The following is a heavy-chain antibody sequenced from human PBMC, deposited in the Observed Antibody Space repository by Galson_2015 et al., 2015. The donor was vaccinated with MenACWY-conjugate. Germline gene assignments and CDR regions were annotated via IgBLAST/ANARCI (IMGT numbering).Heavy chain of an antibody. Sequence: SVKVSCKASGYTFTSYGVSWVRQAPGQGLEWMGLINAYNGVTNYAQKLQGRVSMTTDTSTTSAYVELRSLTSDDTAVYYCARGGPGSYLLEYWGHGTLVTVSS. CDR1: GYTFTSYG. D-gene: IGHD6-6*01. CDR3: ARGGPGSYLLEY. CDR2: INAYNGVT. V-gene: IGHV1-18*01. J-gene: IGHJ4*01.